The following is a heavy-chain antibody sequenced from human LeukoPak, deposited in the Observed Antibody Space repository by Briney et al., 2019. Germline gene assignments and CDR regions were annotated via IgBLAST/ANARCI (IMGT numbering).Heavy chain of an antibody. D-gene: IGHD3-9*01. CDR2: IKQDGSEK. V-gene: IGHV3-7*01. J-gene: IGHJ2*01. CDR3: ARETDILTGYYLWYFDL. Sequence: PGGSLRLSCAASGFTFSSYWMSWVRQAPGKGLEWVANIKQDGSEKYYVDSVKGRFTISRDNAKNSLYLQMNSLRAEDTAVYYCARETDILTGYYLWYFDLWGRGTLVTVSS. CDR1: GFTFSSYW.